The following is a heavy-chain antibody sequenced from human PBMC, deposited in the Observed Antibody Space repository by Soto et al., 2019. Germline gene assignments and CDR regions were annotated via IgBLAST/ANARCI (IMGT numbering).Heavy chain of an antibody. J-gene: IGHJ4*02. CDR1: GFTFDDYA. CDR2: ISWDSGSI. V-gene: IGHV3-9*01. D-gene: IGHD6-19*01. CDR3: AKDIGLGVAVGGWYYFDY. Sequence: EVQLVESGGGLVQPGRSLRLSCAASGFTFDDYAMHWVRQAPGKGLEWVSGISWDSGSIVYADSVKGRFTISRDNAKNCLYLQMNSLRAEDTALYYCAKDIGLGVAVGGWYYFDYWGQGTLVTVSS.